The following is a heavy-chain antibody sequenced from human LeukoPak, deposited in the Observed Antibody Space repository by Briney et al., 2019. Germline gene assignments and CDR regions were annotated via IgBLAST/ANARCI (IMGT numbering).Heavy chain of an antibody. CDR3: ARLNTAMVLYYFDY. CDR2: ISAYNGNT. CDR1: GYTFTSYG. J-gene: IGHJ4*02. Sequence: GASVKVSCTASGYTFTSYGISWVRQAPGQGLEWMGWISAYNGNTNYAQKLQGRVTMTTDTSTSTAYMELRSLRSDDTAVYYCARLNTAMVLYYFDYWGQGTLVTVSS. D-gene: IGHD5-18*01. V-gene: IGHV1-18*01.